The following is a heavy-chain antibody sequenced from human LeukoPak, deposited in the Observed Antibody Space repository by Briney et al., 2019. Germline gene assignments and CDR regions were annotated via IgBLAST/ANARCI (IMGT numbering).Heavy chain of an antibody. J-gene: IGHJ3*02. V-gene: IGHV3-30*03. CDR3: ARGFTRQVVTSYAFDI. D-gene: IGHD4-23*01. CDR2: ISYDGSNY. Sequence: PGGSLRLSCAASGLTFSSYDMHWVRQAPGKGLEWVALISYDGSNYHYADSVKGRFTVSGDNSKNTLYLQMNSLRAEDTAVYYCARGFTRQVVTSYAFDIWGQGTMVTVSS. CDR1: GLTFSSYD.